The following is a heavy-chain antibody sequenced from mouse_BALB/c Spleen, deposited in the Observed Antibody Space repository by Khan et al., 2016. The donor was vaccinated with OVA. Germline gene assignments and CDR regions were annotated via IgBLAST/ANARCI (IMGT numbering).Heavy chain of an antibody. CDR2: IYYSGTI. J-gene: IGHJ1*01. CDR1: GISITTGNYR. Sequence: VQLKESGPGLVKPSQTVSLTCTVTGISITTGNYRWSWIRQFPGNKLEWIGNIYYSGTITYNPSLTSRNTTTRDTSKNQFFLEMNSVTAEDTATYYCARDYGSLYWYFDVWGAGTTVTVSS. V-gene: IGHV3-5*02. CDR3: ARDYGSLYWYFDV. D-gene: IGHD1-1*01.